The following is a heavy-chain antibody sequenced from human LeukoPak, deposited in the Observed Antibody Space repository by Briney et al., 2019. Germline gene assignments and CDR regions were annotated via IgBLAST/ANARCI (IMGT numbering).Heavy chain of an antibody. CDR1: GFTFCSYS. Sequence: GGSLRLSCAASGFTFCSYSMNWVRQAPGKGLEWVSSISSSSSYIYYADSVKGRFTISRDNAKNSLYLQMNSLRAEDTAVYYCARDILEANWFDPWGQGTLVTVSS. CDR3: ARDILEANWFDP. D-gene: IGHD3-3*01. J-gene: IGHJ5*02. V-gene: IGHV3-21*01. CDR2: ISSSSSYI.